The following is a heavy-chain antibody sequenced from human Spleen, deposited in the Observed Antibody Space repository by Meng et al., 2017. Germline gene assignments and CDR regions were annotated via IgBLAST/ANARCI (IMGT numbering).Heavy chain of an antibody. CDR2: IETKSEGGTA. D-gene: IGHD6-13*01. CDR3: ATGAAAADH. CDR1: GITFRNLW. Sequence: GESLKISCVASGITFRNLWMTWVRQAPGKGLEWVGRIETKSEGGTADYAAPVKGRFSISRDDSKNTLYLQMNTLISEDTGVYFCATGAAAADHWGQGTLVTVSS. J-gene: IGHJ4*02. V-gene: IGHV3-15*04.